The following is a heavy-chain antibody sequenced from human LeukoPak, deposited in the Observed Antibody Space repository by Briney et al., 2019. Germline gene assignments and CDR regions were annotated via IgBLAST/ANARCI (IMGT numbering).Heavy chain of an antibody. CDR2: ISYDGSNK. D-gene: IGHD2/OR15-2a*01. CDR1: GFTFSSYG. Sequence: PGGSLRLSCAASGFTFSSYGMHWVRQAPGKGLEGVAVISYDGSNKYYADSVKGRFTISRDNSKNTLYLQMNSLRAEDTAVYYCAKDVSALSHYYGMDVWGQGTTVTVSS. J-gene: IGHJ6*02. CDR3: AKDVSALSHYYGMDV. V-gene: IGHV3-30*18.